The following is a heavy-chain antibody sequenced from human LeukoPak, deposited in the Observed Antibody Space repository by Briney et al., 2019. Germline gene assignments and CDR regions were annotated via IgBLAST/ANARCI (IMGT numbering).Heavy chain of an antibody. J-gene: IGHJ3*02. Sequence: ASVKVSCKASGYTFTNYYMHWVRQAPGQGLEWMGIINPSGGNTNYAQNFQGRVTMTRDTSTSTVYMELRSLRSEDTAVYYCARVRDGYNDAYDIWGQGTMVTVPS. CDR3: ARVRDGYNDAYDI. CDR2: INPSGGNT. D-gene: IGHD5-24*01. V-gene: IGHV1-46*01. CDR1: GYTFTNYY.